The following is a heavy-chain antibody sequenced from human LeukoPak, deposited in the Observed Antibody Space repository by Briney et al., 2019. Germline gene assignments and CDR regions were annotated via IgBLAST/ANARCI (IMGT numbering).Heavy chain of an antibody. D-gene: IGHD3-22*01. CDR2: VSPYNGAT. J-gene: IGHJ5*02. CDR1: GYTFASYL. Sequence: VASVRVSCKASGYTFASYLITWVRQAPGQGLEWVGWVSPYNGATNYAQKFRGRVTLTTGTSTTTDDMDLTNLRLDDTAIYYCARAVDYYDNSGYYYPIDLWGQGTLVTVSS. CDR3: ARAVDYYDNSGYYYPIDL. V-gene: IGHV1-18*01.